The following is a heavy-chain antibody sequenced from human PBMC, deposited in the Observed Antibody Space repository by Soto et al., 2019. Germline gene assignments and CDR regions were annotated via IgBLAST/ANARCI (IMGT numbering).Heavy chain of an antibody. V-gene: IGHV4-39*01. D-gene: IGHD3-16*02. J-gene: IGHJ4*02. CDR1: GGSIRSGPYY. CDR2: IYYTGST. CDR3: ARSPHLSSFDY. Sequence: QLQLQESGPGLVKPSETLSLTCSVSGGSIRSGPYYWGWIRQPPGKGLEWIATIYYTGSTYYNPSLKSRVTISVDTSKNQFSLNLSSVTAADTAVCYCARSPHLSSFDYWGQGTLVTVSS.